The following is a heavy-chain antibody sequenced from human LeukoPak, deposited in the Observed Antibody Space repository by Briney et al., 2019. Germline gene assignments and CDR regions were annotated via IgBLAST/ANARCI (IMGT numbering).Heavy chain of an antibody. V-gene: IGHV4-59*01. J-gene: IGHJ5*02. CDR3: ARVVWFGELCWFDP. CDR2: IYYSGST. CDR1: GGSISSYY. Sequence: SETLSLTCTVSGGSISSYYWSWIRQPPGKGLEWLGYIYYSGSTNYNPSLKSRVTISVDTSKNQFSLKLSSVTAADTAVYYCARVVWFGELCWFDPWGQGTLVTVSS. D-gene: IGHD3-10*01.